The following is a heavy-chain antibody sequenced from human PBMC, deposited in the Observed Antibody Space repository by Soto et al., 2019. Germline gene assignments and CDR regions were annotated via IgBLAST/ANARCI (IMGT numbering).Heavy chain of an antibody. V-gene: IGHV3-11*04. CDR2: ISYTGSTI. J-gene: IGHJ4*02. D-gene: IGHD3-22*01. Sequence: QVQLVESGGGLVKPGGSLRLSCAAFGFTFSDYYMNWIRQAPGKGLEWVSYISYTGSTIYYADSVRGRFTISRDNSKNSLYLQMNSLRAEDTAVYYCARGLRNYYDRSGLHYWGQGTLVTVSS. CDR3: ARGLRNYYDRSGLHY. CDR1: GFTFSDYY.